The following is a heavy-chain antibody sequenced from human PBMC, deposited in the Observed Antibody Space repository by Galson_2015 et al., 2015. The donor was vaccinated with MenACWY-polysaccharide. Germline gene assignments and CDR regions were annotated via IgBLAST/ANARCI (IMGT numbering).Heavy chain of an antibody. CDR3: AGLVDRAIEY. Sequence: SLRLSCAVSGFTFSDYYMSWIRQVPGKGLEWASYISSSVTTIYYADSVKGRFTISRDNARKSLYLQMNSLRVEDTAVYYCAGLVDRAIEYWGQGILVTVSS. CDR2: ISSSVTTI. V-gene: IGHV3-11*01. CDR1: GFTFSDYY. D-gene: IGHD5-18*01. J-gene: IGHJ4*02.